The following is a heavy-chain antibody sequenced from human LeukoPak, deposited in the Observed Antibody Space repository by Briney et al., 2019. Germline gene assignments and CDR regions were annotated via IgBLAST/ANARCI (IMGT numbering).Heavy chain of an antibody. CDR3: TRTYNIRYFDI. Sequence: PAGSLRLSCAASGFTFSSYGMHWVRQPPGKGLEWVAVIWSDASNNYYTDSVRGRYTISRDNSKNTLYLQMNSLRAEDTAVYYCTRTYNIRYFDIWGQGTLVTVSS. D-gene: IGHD3-9*01. CDR1: GFTFSSYG. V-gene: IGHV3-33*01. J-gene: IGHJ4*02. CDR2: IWSDASNN.